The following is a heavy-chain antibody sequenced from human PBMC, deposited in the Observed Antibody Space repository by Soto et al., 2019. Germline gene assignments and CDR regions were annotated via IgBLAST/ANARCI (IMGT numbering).Heavy chain of an antibody. CDR1: GGTFSSYA. CDR2: IIPRFGTA. D-gene: IGHD3-22*01. V-gene: IGHV1-69*01. J-gene: IGHJ4*02. CDR3: AKVKYDSSGYYRNFDY. Sequence: QVQLVQSGADVKKPGSSVKVSCKASGGTFSSYAISWVRQAPGQGLEWVGGIIPRFGTANYAQKFKGRGTITAYESTSTAYMELSSLRSEDTAMYYCAKVKYDSSGYYRNFDYWGQGTLVTVSS.